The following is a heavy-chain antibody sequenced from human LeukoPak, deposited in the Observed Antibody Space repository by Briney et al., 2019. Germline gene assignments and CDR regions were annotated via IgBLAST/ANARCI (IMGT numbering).Heavy chain of an antibody. V-gene: IGHV3-11*04. D-gene: IGHD2-2*01. CDR3: ARGWETGYQLLPPYYHYYYMDV. Sequence: GGSLRLSCAASGFTFSDNYMSWIRQAPGKGLEWVSYISSSGSIYYADSVKGRFTISRDNAKNSLYLQMNSLRAEDTAVYYCARGWETGYQLLPPYYHYYYMDVRGKGTTVTVSS. CDR1: GFTFSDNY. J-gene: IGHJ6*03. CDR2: ISSSGSI.